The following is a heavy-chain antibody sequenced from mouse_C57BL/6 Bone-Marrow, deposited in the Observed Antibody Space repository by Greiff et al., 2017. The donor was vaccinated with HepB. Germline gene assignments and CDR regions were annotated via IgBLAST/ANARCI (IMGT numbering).Heavy chain of an antibody. CDR3: ARDRGYDGYLYYYAMDY. Sequence: DVQLVESGGGLVKPGGSLKLSCAASGFTFSSYAMSWVRQTPEKRLEWVATISDGGSYTYYPDNVKGRFTISRDNAKNNLYLQMSHLKSEDTAMYYCARDRGYDGYLYYYAMDYWGQGTSVTVSS. J-gene: IGHJ4*01. D-gene: IGHD2-3*01. V-gene: IGHV5-4*01. CDR2: ISDGGSYT. CDR1: GFTFSSYA.